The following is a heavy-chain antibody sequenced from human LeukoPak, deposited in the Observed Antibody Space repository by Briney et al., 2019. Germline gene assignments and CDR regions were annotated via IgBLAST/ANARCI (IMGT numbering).Heavy chain of an antibody. CDR2: IYSGGST. Sequence: PGGSLRLSCAASGFTVSSNYMNWVRKAPGKGLEWVSVIYSGGSTYYADSVKGRFTISRDNSKNTLYLQMNSLRAEDTAVYYCARSGYSYGVYYYYYMDVWGKGTTVTVSS. CDR1: GFTVSSNY. CDR3: ARSGYSYGVYYYYYMDV. V-gene: IGHV3-66*01. D-gene: IGHD5-18*01. J-gene: IGHJ6*03.